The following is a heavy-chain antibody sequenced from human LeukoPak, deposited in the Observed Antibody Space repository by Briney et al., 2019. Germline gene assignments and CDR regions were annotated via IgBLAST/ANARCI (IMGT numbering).Heavy chain of an antibody. J-gene: IGHJ4*02. Sequence: NTSETLSLTCTVSGGSVSSGSYYWGWIRQPPGKELEWIGYIYYSGSTSFNPSLKSRVTISVDTSKNQFSLKLSSVTAADTAVYYCAKSDYGSGSLRGYFDYWGQGTLVTVSS. D-gene: IGHD3-10*01. CDR1: GGSVSSGSYY. V-gene: IGHV4-61*01. CDR2: IYYSGST. CDR3: AKSDYGSGSLRGYFDY.